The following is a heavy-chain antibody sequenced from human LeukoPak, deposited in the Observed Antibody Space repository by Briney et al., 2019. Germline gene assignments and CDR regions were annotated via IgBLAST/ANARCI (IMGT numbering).Heavy chain of an antibody. CDR3: ARDHEWGRAYFDY. Sequence: GRSLRLSCAASGFTFSSYGMHWFRQATPKGLEWVGVIWYYGSNEYCADSGKGRFTIFRENSKNTLYLQMNSLRAEDTAVYYCARDHEWGRAYFDYWGQGTLVTVSS. CDR1: GFTFSSYG. J-gene: IGHJ4*02. D-gene: IGHD1-26*01. CDR2: IWYYGSNE. V-gene: IGHV3-33*01.